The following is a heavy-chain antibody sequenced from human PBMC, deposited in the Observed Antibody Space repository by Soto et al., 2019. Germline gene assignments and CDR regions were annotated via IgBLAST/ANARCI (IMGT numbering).Heavy chain of an antibody. CDR1: GFTFSNYA. J-gene: IGHJ4*02. CDR2: MSGDGSKE. D-gene: IGHD2-15*01. Sequence: QVQLVESGGGVVQPGRSLRLSCAASGFTFSNYAMHWVRQAPGKGLDWVAIMSGDGSKEYYADSVKGRFTISRDNSKNTLYLQMNSLRAEDKGVYYCAKKRGEGSWNYFGHWGQGALVTVSS. V-gene: IGHV3-30*18. CDR3: AKKRGEGSWNYFGH.